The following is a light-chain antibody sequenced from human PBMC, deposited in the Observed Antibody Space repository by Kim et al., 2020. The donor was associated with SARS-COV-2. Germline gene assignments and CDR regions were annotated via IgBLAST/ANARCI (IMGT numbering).Light chain of an antibody. Sequence: EIVLTQSPAPLSLSPGERATLSCRASQSVSSNLAWYQQKPGQAPSLLIYGASTRATGIPARFSGSGSGTEFTLTISSLQSEDFAVYYCQQCNNWPRTFGEGTKVDIK. CDR2: GAS. J-gene: IGKJ1*01. CDR3: QQCNNWPRT. V-gene: IGKV3-15*01. CDR1: QSVSSN.